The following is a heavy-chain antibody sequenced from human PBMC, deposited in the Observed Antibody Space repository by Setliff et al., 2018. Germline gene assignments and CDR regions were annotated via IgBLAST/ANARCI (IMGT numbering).Heavy chain of an antibody. J-gene: IGHJ3*02. CDR3: ARGDFDSYFPLNAFDI. V-gene: IGHV1-8*01. D-gene: IGHD2-21*01. CDR2: MNPNSGNT. CDR1: GYTFTSYD. Sequence: ASVQVSCKASGYTFTSYDINWVRQATGQGLEWMGWMNPNSGNTGYAQKFQGRVTMTRNTSISTAYMELSSLRSEDTAVYYCARGDFDSYFPLNAFDIWGQGTMVTVSS.